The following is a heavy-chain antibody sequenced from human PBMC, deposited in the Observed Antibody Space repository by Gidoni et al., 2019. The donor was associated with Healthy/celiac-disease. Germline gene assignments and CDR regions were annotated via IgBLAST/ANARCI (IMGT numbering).Heavy chain of an antibody. CDR1: GFSLSHAIMG. CDR3: ARIPYYDILTGYYFDY. V-gene: IGHV2-26*01. Sequence: QVTLKESGPFLVKPTETLTLTFTVSGFSLSHAIMGVSWIRQPPGKALEWLAHIFSNDEKSYSTSLKSRLTISKDTSKSQVVLTMTNMDPVDTATYYCARIPYYDILTGYYFDYWGQGTLVTVSS. J-gene: IGHJ4*02. CDR2: IFSNDEK. D-gene: IGHD3-9*01.